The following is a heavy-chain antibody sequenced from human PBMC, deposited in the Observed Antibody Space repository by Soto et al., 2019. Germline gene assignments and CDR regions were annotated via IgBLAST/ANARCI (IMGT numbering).Heavy chain of an antibody. CDR1: GGSISRSSYF. V-gene: IGHV4-39*01. J-gene: IGHJ4*02. D-gene: IGHD2-15*01. CDR2: IYYSGRT. CDR3: ARRREYCSGGSCYGLDY. Sequence: SEKLPQRCNGSGGSISRSSYFWCCIRPPPGKGLEWIGSIYYSGRTYYNPSLKSRVTISVDTSKNQFSLKLSSVTAADTAVYYCARRREYCSGGSCYGLDYWCQGTLVT.